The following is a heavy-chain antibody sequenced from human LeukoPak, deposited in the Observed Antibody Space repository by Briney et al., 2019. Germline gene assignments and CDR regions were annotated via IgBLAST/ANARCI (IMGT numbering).Heavy chain of an antibody. CDR2: IEPDGSDT. V-gene: IGHV3-74*01. J-gene: IGHJ4*02. CDR3: ARGKYGGYFIDY. D-gene: IGHD5-12*01. Sequence: GGSLRLSCGASGFTFTTHWIHWVRQAPGKGLVWVSRIEPDGSDTNYADSVKGRFTISRDNAKNTVYLQMNSLRAEDTAVYYCARGKYGGYFIDYWGQGTLVTVSS. CDR1: GFTFTTHW.